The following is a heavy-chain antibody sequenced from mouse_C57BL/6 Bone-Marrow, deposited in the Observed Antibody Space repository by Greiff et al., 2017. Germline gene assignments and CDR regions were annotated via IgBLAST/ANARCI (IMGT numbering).Heavy chain of an antibody. V-gene: IGHV1-69*01. CDR1: GYTFTSYW. Sequence: QVQLQQPGAELVMPGASVKLSCKASGYTFTSYWMHWVKQRPGQGLEWIGEIDPSDSYTNYNQKFKGKFTLTGDKSSSTAYMQLSSLKSEDSAVYYCEREIYDDYDVPYWYFDVWGTGTTVTGSS. CDR3: EREIYDDYDVPYWYFDV. CDR2: IDPSDSYT. D-gene: IGHD2-4*01. J-gene: IGHJ1*03.